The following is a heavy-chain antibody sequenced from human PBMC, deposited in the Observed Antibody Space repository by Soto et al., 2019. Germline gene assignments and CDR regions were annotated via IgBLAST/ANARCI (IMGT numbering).Heavy chain of an antibody. V-gene: IGHV1-69*01. CDR1: GDTFSRST. D-gene: IGHD6-6*01. J-gene: IGHJ6*02. CDR3: ARLYSSSAERKMEV. Sequence: QVQLVQSGADVKKPGSSVKVSCKASGDTFSRSTFSWVRQAPGQGLEWMGGLIPVFGATNYAQQFQGRVSMTADESTSTAYTELTSRRSEYTAVYYCARLYSSSAERKMEVWGQGTTVTVSS. CDR2: LIPVFGAT.